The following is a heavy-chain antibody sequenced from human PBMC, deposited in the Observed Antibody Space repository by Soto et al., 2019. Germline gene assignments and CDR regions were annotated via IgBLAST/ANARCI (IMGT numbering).Heavy chain of an antibody. D-gene: IGHD3-22*01. J-gene: IGHJ4*02. Sequence: GGPMRLSCATAGFRFSSFAMHWVRKATGRGLEWLALTSYDGSDQYNAKSVKGRFTISRDNSKKTLYLHMNGLSAEDTAVYFCARDIYYDASGYFDYWGQGTQVTVSS. CDR2: TSYDGSDQ. CDR1: GFRFSSFA. V-gene: IGHV3-30*14. CDR3: ARDIYYDASGYFDY.